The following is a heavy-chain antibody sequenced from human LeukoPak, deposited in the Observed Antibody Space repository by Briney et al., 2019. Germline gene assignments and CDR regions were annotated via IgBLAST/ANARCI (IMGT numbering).Heavy chain of an antibody. CDR1: GFTFSSYG. J-gene: IGHJ4*02. CDR3: AREADYYDSSGYYY. V-gene: IGHV3-30*02. CDR2: IRYDGSHK. D-gene: IGHD3-22*01. Sequence: SGGSLRLSCAASGFTFSSYGMHWVRQAPGKGLEWVAFIRYDGSHKYYADSVKGRFTISRDNSKNTLYLQMNSLRAEDTAVYYCAREADYYDSSGYYYWGQGTLVSVSS.